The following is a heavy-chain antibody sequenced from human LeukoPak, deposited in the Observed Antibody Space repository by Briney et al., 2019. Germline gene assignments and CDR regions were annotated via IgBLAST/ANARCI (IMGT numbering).Heavy chain of an antibody. CDR2: ISSSSSYI. V-gene: IGHV3-21*01. D-gene: IGHD3-22*01. J-gene: IGHJ5*02. CDR1: GFTFSSYS. Sequence: GGSLRLSCAASGFTFSSYSMNWVRQAPGKGLEWVSSISSSSSYIYYADSVKGRFTISRDNAKNSLYLQMNSLRAEDTAVYYCARDSSGYFNWFDPWGQGTLVTASS. CDR3: ARDSSGYFNWFDP.